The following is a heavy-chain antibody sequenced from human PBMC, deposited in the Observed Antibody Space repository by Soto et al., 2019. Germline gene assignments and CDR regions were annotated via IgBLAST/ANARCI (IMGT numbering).Heavy chain of an antibody. CDR3: AREGYSYGYGPRTNWFDP. CDR1: GGSXSSGGYY. J-gene: IGHJ5*02. D-gene: IGHD5-18*01. CDR2: INHSGST. Sequence: PSETLSLTCTVSGGSXSSGGYYWSWIRQPPGKGLEWIGEINHSGSTNYNPSLKSRVTISVDTSKNQFSLKLSSVTAADTAVYYCAREGYSYGYGPRTNWFDPWGQGTLVTVSS. V-gene: IGHV4-39*07.